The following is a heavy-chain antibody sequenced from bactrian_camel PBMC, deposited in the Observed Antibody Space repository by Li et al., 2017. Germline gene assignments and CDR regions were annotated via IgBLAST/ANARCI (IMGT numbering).Heavy chain of an antibody. CDR3: VRRLWNSDYSFGY. Sequence: VQLVESGGGLVQPGGSLRLSCAASGFTFSSCYMSWVRQAPGKGLEWVSIINRGGTTYYADSMKGRFTISRDNAKNTVYLQMNSLKREDTAMYYCVRRLWNSDYSFGYWGRGTQVTVS. D-gene: IGHD4*01. CDR1: GFTFSSCY. CDR2: INRGGTT. V-gene: IGHV3S40*01. J-gene: IGHJ6*01.